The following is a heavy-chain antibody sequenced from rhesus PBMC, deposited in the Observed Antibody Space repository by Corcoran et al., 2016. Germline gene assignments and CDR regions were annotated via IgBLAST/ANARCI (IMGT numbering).Heavy chain of an antibody. J-gene: IGHJ4*01. D-gene: IGHD6-43*01. Sequence: QLQLQESGPGLVKPSETLSLTCAVSGVSISRNSWSWIRPSPGKGLEWSGYIYGGSGSTSYNPSLKSRVTISTDTSKNQFSLKLSSVTAADTAVYYCARQQLLGFDYWGQGVLVTVSS. CDR1: GVSISRNS. V-gene: IGHV4-147*01. CDR3: ARQQLLGFDY. CDR2: IYGGSGST.